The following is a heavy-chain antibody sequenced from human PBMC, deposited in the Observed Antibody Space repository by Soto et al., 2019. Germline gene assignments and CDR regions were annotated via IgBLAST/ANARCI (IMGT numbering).Heavy chain of an antibody. Sequence: PGGSLRLSCAASGFTFSSYGMHWVRQAPGKGLEWVAVIWYDGGNKYYADSVKGRFTISRDNSKNTLYLQMNSLRAEDTAVYYCARDGLRFLDPDAFDIWGQGTMVTVSS. CDR1: GFTFSSYG. J-gene: IGHJ3*02. V-gene: IGHV3-33*01. CDR2: IWYDGGNK. CDR3: ARDGLRFLDPDAFDI. D-gene: IGHD3-3*01.